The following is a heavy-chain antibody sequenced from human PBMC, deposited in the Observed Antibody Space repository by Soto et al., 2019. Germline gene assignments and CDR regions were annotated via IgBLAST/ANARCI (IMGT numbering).Heavy chain of an antibody. D-gene: IGHD1-20*01. CDR3: VRTFGYNWNPGEY. V-gene: IGHV1-18*04. CDR1: GYIFTSYG. Sequence: QVQLVQSGAEVKKPGASVKVSCKASGYIFTSYGISWVRQAPGQELEWMGWINPYNDNPNYAQNLRGRVTMTTDTSTSTAYMELRSLRSDDTVVYYCVRTFGYNWNPGEYWGQGSLVIVSS. CDR2: INPYNDNP. J-gene: IGHJ4*02.